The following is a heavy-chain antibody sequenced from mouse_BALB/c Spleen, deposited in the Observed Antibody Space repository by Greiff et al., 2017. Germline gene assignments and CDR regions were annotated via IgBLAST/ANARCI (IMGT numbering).Heavy chain of an antibody. J-gene: IGHJ3*01. D-gene: IGHD2-2*01. CDR3: ARGRDGYGAWFAY. CDR2: ISSGGSYT. V-gene: IGHV5-4*02. CDR1: GFTFSDYY. Sequence: EVKLMEPGGGLVKPGGSLKLSCAASGFTFSDYYMYWVRQTPEKRLEWVATISSGGSYTYYPDRVTGRFTISRDNAKNNLYLQMSSLKSEDTAMYYGARGRDGYGAWFAYRGQGTLVTVSA.